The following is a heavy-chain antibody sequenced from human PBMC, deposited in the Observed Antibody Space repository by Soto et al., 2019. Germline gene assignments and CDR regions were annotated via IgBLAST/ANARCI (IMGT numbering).Heavy chain of an antibody. D-gene: IGHD3-22*01. Sequence: GGSLRLSCAASGFSFSTNAMSWVRQAPGEGLEWISFISGSGGSMSYADPVRGRFTISRDNSKNTLYLQMYDLRAEDTAVYFCAKDVGPYDSSGPQGFFDHWGQGTLVTVSS. V-gene: IGHV3-23*01. CDR2: ISGSGGSM. J-gene: IGHJ4*02. CDR1: GFSFSTNA. CDR3: AKDVGPYDSSGPQGFFDH.